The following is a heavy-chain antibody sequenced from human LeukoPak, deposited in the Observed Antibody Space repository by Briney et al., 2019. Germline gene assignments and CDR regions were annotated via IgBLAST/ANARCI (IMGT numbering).Heavy chain of an antibody. J-gene: IGHJ6*03. D-gene: IGHD3-9*01. CDR1: GYTFTSYG. V-gene: IGHV1-18*01. CDR3: ARQRLRYFDWLSMQYYYYYYMDV. CDR2: ISAYNGNT. Sequence: RASVKVSCKASGYTFTSYGISWVRQAPGQRLEWMGWISAYNGNTNYAQKLQGRVTMTTDTSTSTAYMELRSLRSDDTAVYYCARQRLRYFDWLSMQYYYYYYMDVWGKGTTVTISS.